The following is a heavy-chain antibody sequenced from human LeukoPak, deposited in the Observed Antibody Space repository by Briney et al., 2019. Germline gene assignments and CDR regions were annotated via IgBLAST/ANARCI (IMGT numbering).Heavy chain of an antibody. D-gene: IGHD1-26*01. V-gene: IGHV1-69*05. J-gene: IGHJ4*02. CDR2: IIPIFGTA. CDR3: ARGGGLERSYYFDY. CDR1: GGTFSSYA. Sequence: SVKVSCKASGGTFSSYAISWVRQAPGQGLEWMGGIIPIFGTANYAQKFQGRVTMTRDMSTSTVYMELSSLRSEDTAVYYCARGGGLERSYYFDYWGQGTLVTVSS.